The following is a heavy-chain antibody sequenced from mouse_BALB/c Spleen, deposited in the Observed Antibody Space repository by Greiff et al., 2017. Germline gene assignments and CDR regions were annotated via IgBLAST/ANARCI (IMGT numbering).Heavy chain of an antibody. CDR1: GFTFSSYT. J-gene: IGHJ4*01. CDR3: TRDWGTTATGAMDY. V-gene: IGHV5-6-4*01. D-gene: IGHD1-2*01. CDR2: ISSGGSYT. Sequence: EVKLVESGGGLVKPGGSLKLSCAASGFTFSSYTMSWVRQTPEKRLEWVATISSGGSYTYYPDSVKGRFTISRDNAKNTLYLQMSSLKSEDTAMYYCTRDWGTTATGAMDYRGQGTSVTVSS.